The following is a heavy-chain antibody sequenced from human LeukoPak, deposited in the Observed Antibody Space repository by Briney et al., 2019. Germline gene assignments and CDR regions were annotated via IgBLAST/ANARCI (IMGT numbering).Heavy chain of an antibody. D-gene: IGHD3-10*01. J-gene: IGHJ2*01. CDR1: GFTFSSFA. Sequence: GGSLRLSCAASGFTFSSFAMSWVRQAPGKGLEWVSTIGGSGHNTHYADSVKGRFTISRDNSENTVHLQMNSLRAEDTAVYYCADPGGSGAQFDLWGRGTLLTVSS. V-gene: IGHV3-23*01. CDR2: IGGSGHNT. CDR3: ADPGGSGAQFDL.